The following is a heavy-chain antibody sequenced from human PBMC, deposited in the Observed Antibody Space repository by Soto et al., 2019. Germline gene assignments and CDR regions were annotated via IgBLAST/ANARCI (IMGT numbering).Heavy chain of an antibody. D-gene: IGHD6-19*01. CDR3: ASYGQWLVAQDSRPLYYFDY. CDR1: GFTFSSYW. J-gene: IGHJ4*02. Sequence: GGSLRLSCAASGFTFSSYWMHWVRQAPGKGLVWVSRINSDGSSTSYADSVKGRFTISRDNAKNTLYLQMNSLRAEDTAVYYCASYGQWLVAQDSRPLYYFDYWGQGTLVTVSS. V-gene: IGHV3-74*01. CDR2: INSDGSST.